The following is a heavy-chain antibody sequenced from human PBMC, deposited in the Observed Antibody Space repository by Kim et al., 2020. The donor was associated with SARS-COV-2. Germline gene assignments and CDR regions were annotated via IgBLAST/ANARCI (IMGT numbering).Heavy chain of an antibody. CDR3: AKDKWAAAGDDAFDI. D-gene: IGHD6-13*01. J-gene: IGHJ3*02. V-gene: IGHV3-9*01. Sequence: GGSLRLSCAASGFTFDDYAMHWVRQAPGKGLEWVSGISWNSGSIGYADSVKGRFTISRDNAKNSLYLQMNSLRAEDTALYYCAKDKWAAAGDDAFDIWG. CDR1: GFTFDDYA. CDR2: ISWNSGSI.